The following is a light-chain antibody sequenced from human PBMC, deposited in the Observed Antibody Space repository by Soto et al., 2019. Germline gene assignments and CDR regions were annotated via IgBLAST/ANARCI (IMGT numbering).Light chain of an antibody. CDR2: INN. CDR1: SSNIGSNA. J-gene: IGLJ2*01. CDR3: AAWDDSLNGHVI. V-gene: IGLV1-44*01. Sequence: QSVLTQPPSASGTPGQRVTISCSGSSSNIGSNAVYWFQQLPGTAPKLLIYINNQRPSGVPDRFAGSKSGTSASLVITGLQSEDEAEYYCAAWDDSLNGHVIFGGGTKVTVL.